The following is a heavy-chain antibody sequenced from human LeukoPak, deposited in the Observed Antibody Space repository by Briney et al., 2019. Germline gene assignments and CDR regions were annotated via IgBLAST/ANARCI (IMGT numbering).Heavy chain of an antibody. Sequence: ASVKVSCKASGYTFTGYYMHWVRQAPGQGLEWMGWINPNSGGTNYAQKFQGRATMTRDTSISTAYMELSRLRSDDTAVYYCARESRAYEAARQGNWFDPWGQGTLVTVSS. CDR2: INPNSGGT. J-gene: IGHJ5*02. CDR1: GYTFTGYY. D-gene: IGHD6-6*01. CDR3: ARESRAYEAARQGNWFDP. V-gene: IGHV1-2*02.